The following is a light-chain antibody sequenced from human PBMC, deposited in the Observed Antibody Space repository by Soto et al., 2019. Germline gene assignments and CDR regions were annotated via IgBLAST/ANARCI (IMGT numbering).Light chain of an antibody. J-gene: IGKJ1*01. Sequence: EIVLTQSPGTLSLSPGEIATLSCRASQSVSSNYWAWYQQTRGQAPRLLIYGASSRATGIPTRCSGSGSGTDFTLTISRLEPDDFEVYYCQQYDTSPRTFGQGTKVDI. V-gene: IGKV3-20*01. CDR2: GAS. CDR1: QSVSSNY. CDR3: QQYDTSPRT.